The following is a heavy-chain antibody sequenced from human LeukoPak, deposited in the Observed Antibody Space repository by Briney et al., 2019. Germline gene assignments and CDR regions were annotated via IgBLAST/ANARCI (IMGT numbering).Heavy chain of an antibody. CDR3: ARVRAAAGPYYFDY. Sequence: SETLSLTCTASGGXISGYYCSWIRQPAGKGQEWIGRIYASGSTNYNPSLNSRVTMSVDTSKNQFYLKLSSVTAADTAVYYCARVRAAAGPYYFDYWGQGTLVTVSS. V-gene: IGHV4-4*07. CDR2: IYASGST. J-gene: IGHJ4*02. D-gene: IGHD6-13*01. CDR1: GGXISGYY.